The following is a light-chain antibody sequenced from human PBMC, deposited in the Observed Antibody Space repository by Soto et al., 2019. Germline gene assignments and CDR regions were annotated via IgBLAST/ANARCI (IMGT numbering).Light chain of an antibody. V-gene: IGLV2-14*03. Sequence: QSALTQPASVSGSPGQSIIISCTGTSSDVGGYGLVSWYQQDSGKAPKLLIYDVTHRPSGISSRFSASKSGNTASLTISGLQAEDEADYYCSSYADSSTHVVFGGGTKVTVL. J-gene: IGLJ2*01. CDR3: SSYADSSTHVV. CDR2: DVT. CDR1: SSDVGGYGL.